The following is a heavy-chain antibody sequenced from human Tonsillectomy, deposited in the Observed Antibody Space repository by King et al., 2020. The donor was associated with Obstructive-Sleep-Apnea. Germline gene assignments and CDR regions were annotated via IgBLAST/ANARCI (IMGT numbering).Heavy chain of an antibody. J-gene: IGHJ4*02. CDR2: ISYDGSNK. Sequence: VQLVESGGGVVQPGRSLRLSRAASGFTFSSYALHWVRQAPGKGLEWVTFISYDGSNKFYADSVKGRFTISRDNSKNTLYLQMNSLRAEDTAVYYCARENYGDFYFDYWGQGTLVTVSS. CDR3: ARENYGDFYFDY. CDR1: GFTFSSYA. D-gene: IGHD4-17*01. V-gene: IGHV3-30-3*01.